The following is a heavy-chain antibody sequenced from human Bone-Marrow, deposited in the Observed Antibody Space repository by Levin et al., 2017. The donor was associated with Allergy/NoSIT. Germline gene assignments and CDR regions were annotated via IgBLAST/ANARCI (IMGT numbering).Heavy chain of an antibody. V-gene: IGHV3-23*01. CDR1: GFTFSSHT. CDR2: IDKSGGST. Sequence: GGSLRLSCAASGFTFSSHTMGWVRQAPGKGLEWVSDIDKSGGSTYYADSVKGRFTISRDNSKNTLYLQMNSLRAEDTAIYYCVRAGSISWYDSWGQGTLVTVSS. J-gene: IGHJ5*01. D-gene: IGHD6-13*01. CDR3: VRAGSISWYDS.